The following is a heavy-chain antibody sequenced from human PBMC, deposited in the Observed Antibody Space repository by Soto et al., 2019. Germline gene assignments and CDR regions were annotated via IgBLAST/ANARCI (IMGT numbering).Heavy chain of an antibody. Sequence: QVQLVQSGAEVKRPGSSVKVSCKASGDSFSRSTFSWVRQAPGQGLEWMGRFIPMLGIANYAQTFQGRVTITADKSTSTAYMDLSSLRSEDTAVYYCASLYDDTSGKLDYWGQGTLVTVSS. CDR1: GDSFSRST. D-gene: IGHD3-22*01. CDR3: ASLYDDTSGKLDY. J-gene: IGHJ4*02. V-gene: IGHV1-69*02. CDR2: FIPMLGIA.